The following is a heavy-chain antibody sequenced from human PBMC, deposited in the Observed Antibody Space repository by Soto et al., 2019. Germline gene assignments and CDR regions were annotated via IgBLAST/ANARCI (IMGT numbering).Heavy chain of an antibody. Sequence: EVQLLESGGGLVQPGGSLRLACAGSGFTFRSYAMSWVRQAPGKGLEWVSAISGGSITYYADSVKGRFTISRDNSTNTLSLEMNSLRAEDTAVYYCAAFGDYVGYFFDSWGQGTLVIVSS. D-gene: IGHD4-17*01. J-gene: IGHJ4*02. CDR2: ISGGSIT. CDR3: AAFGDYVGYFFDS. CDR1: GFTFRSYA. V-gene: IGHV3-23*01.